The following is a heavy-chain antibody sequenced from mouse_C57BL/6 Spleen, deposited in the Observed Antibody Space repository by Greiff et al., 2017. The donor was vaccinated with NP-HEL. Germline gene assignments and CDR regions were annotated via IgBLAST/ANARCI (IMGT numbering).Heavy chain of an antibody. J-gene: IGHJ1*03. D-gene: IGHD1-1*01. CDR2: ISGGGGNT. Sequence: EVQRVESGGGLVKPGGSLKLSCAASGFTFSSYTMSWVRPTPEKRLEWVATISGGGGNTYYPDSVKGRFTISRDNAKNTLYLQMSSLRSEDTAWYYCARGDYGSSYRYFDVWGTGTTVTVSS. CDR3: ARGDYGSSYRYFDV. V-gene: IGHV5-9*01. CDR1: GFTFSSYT.